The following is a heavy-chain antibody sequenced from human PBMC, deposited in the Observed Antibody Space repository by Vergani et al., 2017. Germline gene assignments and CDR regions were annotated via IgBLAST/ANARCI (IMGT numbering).Heavy chain of an antibody. Sequence: QVQLEQSGAEVKKPGASLKVSCKASGYTFTSFYVHWVRQAPGQGLEWMGWINPNSGATTYAQKFQGRVTMTRDTSITTVYMELSRLRTDDTAVYYCARDLGGSGSSPLDYWGQGTLVTVSS. CDR3: ARDLGGSGSSPLDY. V-gene: IGHV1-2*02. CDR1: GYTFTSFY. D-gene: IGHD3-10*01. J-gene: IGHJ4*02. CDR2: INPNSGAT.